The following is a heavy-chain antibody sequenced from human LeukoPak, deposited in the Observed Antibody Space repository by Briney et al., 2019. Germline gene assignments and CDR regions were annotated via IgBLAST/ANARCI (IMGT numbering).Heavy chain of an antibody. J-gene: IGHJ4*02. CDR2: IYYSGST. CDR1: GGSISSSNYY. V-gene: IGHV4-39*01. D-gene: IGHD1-26*01. Sequence: PSETLSLTCTVSGGSISSSNYYWGWIRQPPGKGLEWIGSIYYSGSTYYNPSLKSRVTISVDTSKYQFSLKLSSVTAADTAVYYCASPSGTYYSRFHYWGQGALVTVSS. CDR3: ASPSGTYYSRFHY.